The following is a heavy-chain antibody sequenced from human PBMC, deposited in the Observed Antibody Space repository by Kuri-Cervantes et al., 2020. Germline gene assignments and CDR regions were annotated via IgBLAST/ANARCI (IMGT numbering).Heavy chain of an antibody. CDR2: ISSSSSYI. CDR1: GFTFSSYS. J-gene: IGHJ4*02. Sequence: GESLKISCAASGFTFSSYSMNWVRQAPGKGLEWVSSISSSSSYIYYADSVKGRLTISRDNAKNSLYLQMNSLGAEDTAVHYCAREPGGFYYFDYWGQGTLVTVSS. V-gene: IGHV3-21*01. D-gene: IGHD2/OR15-2a*01. CDR3: AREPGGFYYFDY.